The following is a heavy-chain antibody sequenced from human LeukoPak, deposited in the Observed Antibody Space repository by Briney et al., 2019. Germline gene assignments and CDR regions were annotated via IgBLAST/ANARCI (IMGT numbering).Heavy chain of an antibody. CDR2: IVVGSGNT. Sequence: GASVRLSCKASGFTFSSSGMQWARQARGQRLEWIGWIVVGSGNTNYAQKFQERVTITWDMSTSTAYMELSSLRSEDTTVYYCAADPGHYGTYDSDYWGAGGPVTVSS. D-gene: IGHD4-11*01. CDR3: AADPGHYGTYDSDY. V-gene: IGHV1-58*02. CDR1: GFTFSSSG. J-gene: IGHJ4*02.